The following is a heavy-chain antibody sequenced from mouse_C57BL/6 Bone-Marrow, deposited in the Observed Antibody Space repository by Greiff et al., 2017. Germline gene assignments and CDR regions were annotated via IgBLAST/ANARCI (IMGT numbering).Heavy chain of an antibody. D-gene: IGHD2-2*01. Sequence: QVQLQQSDAELVKPGASVKISCKVSGYTFTDHTIHWMKQRPEQGLEWIGYIYPRDGSTKYNEKFKGKATLTADKSSSAAYMQLSSLTSEDSAVYFCARAGLRWDKFDYWGQGTTLTVSS. CDR1: GYTFTDHT. J-gene: IGHJ2*01. V-gene: IGHV1-78*01. CDR2: IYPRDGST. CDR3: ARAGLRWDKFDY.